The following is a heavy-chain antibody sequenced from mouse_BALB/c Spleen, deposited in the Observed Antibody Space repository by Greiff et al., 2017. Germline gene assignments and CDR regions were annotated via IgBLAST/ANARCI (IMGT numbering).Heavy chain of an antibody. V-gene: IGHV1-9*01. CDR1: GYTFSSYW. J-gene: IGHJ2*01. Sequence: VQLQQSGAELMKPGASVKISCKATGYTFSSYWIEWVKQRPGHGLEWIGEILPGSGSTNYNEKFKGKATFTADTSSNTAYMQLRSLTSEDSAVYYCAGYDEVFDYWGQGTTLTVSS. CDR3: AGYDEVFDY. CDR2: ILPGSGST. D-gene: IGHD2-2*01.